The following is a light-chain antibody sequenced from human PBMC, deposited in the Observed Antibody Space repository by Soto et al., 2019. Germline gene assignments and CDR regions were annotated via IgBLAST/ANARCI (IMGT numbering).Light chain of an antibody. J-gene: IGKJ2*01. CDR1: QSVSSY. CDR3: QQYNNWPLT. Sequence: EIVMTQSPATLSQSPGERATLSCRASQSVSSYLAWYQQIPGQAPRLLIYGASTRATGIPARFSGSGSGTEFTLTISSLQSADFAVYYCQQYNNWPLTFGQGTKLEIK. CDR2: GAS. V-gene: IGKV3-15*01.